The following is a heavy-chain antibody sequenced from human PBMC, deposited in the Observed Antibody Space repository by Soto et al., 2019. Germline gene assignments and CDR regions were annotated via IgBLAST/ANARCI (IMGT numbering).Heavy chain of an antibody. J-gene: IGHJ6*02. CDR2: MNPKRGNT. V-gene: IGHV1-8*02. Sequence: ASVKVSCKAPGYTFSDYYLNWVRQATGQGLEWMGWMNPKRGNTGYAQKFQGRVTRTRNTSISTAYMELSSLRSEDTAVYYCARNPVLMVYAISAFRYYCMDVWGRGTTVTVSS. CDR3: ARNPVLMVYAISAFRYYCMDV. D-gene: IGHD2-8*01. CDR1: GYTFSDYY.